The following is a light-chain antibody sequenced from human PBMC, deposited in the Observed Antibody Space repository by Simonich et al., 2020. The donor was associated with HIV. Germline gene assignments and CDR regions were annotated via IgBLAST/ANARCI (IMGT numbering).Light chain of an antibody. Sequence: DIQMTQSPSSVSASVGDRVTITCRASQGISSWLAWYQQRPWKAPKLLIYAASRLQSGVPSRFSGSGAGTKFTLTISSLQPEDFATYSCQQYNKWPTFGGGTKVEIK. V-gene: IGKV1D-16*01. J-gene: IGKJ4*01. CDR1: QGISSW. CDR3: QQYNKWPT. CDR2: AAS.